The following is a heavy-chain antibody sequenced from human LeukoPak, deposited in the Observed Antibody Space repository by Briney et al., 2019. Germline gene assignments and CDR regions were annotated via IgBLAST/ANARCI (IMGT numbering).Heavy chain of an antibody. D-gene: IGHD5-12*01. CDR3: ARAVWLRPEADYFDY. Sequence: ASVKVSCKVSGYTLTELSMHWVRQAPGKGLEWMGGFDPEDGETIYAQKFQGRVTMTRDTSTSTVYMELSSLRSEDTAVYYCARAVWLRPEADYFDYWGQGTLVTVSS. J-gene: IGHJ4*02. CDR2: FDPEDGET. V-gene: IGHV1-24*01. CDR1: GYTLTELS.